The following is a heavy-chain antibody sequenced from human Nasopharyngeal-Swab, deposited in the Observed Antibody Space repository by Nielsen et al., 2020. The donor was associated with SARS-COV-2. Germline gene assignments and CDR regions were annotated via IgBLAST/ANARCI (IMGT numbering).Heavy chain of an antibody. Sequence: WIRQPPGKGLEWVSSISSSGSTIYYADSVKGRFTISRDNAKNSLYLQMNSLRAEDTAVYYCARGGDTEIDYWGQGTLVTVSS. CDR2: ISSSGSTI. CDR3: ARGGDTEIDY. V-gene: IGHV3-48*03. D-gene: IGHD1-26*01. J-gene: IGHJ4*02.